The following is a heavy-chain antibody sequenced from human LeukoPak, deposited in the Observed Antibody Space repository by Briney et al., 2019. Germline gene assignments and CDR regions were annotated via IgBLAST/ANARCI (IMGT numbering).Heavy chain of an antibody. D-gene: IGHD6-13*01. CDR2: IESDGTST. CDR3: ARDQYSSTWYRGAFDV. CDR1: GFTFTTSW. V-gene: IGHV3-74*01. Sequence: PGGSLRLSCAASGFTFTTSWMHWFRQAPGKGLVRVSRIESDGTSTTYADSVKGRFTISRDNAKNTLYLQMNSLRAEDTAVYYCARDQYSSTWYRGAFDVWGQGTMVSVSS. J-gene: IGHJ3*01.